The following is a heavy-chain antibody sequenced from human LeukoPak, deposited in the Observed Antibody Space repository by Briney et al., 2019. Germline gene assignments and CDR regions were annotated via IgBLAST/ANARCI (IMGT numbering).Heavy chain of an antibody. CDR3: AKSPVSRAEHYYFDY. Sequence: GGSLRLSCAASGFTFSSYAMSWVRQAPGKGLEWVSAISGSGGSTYYADSVKGRFTISRDNSKNTLYLQMNRLRAEDTAVYYCAKSPVSRAEHYYFDYWGQGTLVTVSS. CDR2: ISGSGGST. V-gene: IGHV3-23*01. D-gene: IGHD3-3*02. J-gene: IGHJ4*02. CDR1: GFTFSSYA.